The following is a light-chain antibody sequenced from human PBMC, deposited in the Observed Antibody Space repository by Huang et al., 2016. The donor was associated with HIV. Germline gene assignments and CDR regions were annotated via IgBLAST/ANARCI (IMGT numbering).Light chain of an antibody. CDR3: QQRSNWPPLT. Sequence: EIVLTQSPATLSLSPGERATLSCRASQSVSSYLAWYQQKPGLAPRLLIYEASNRATGIPARFSGSGSGTDFTLTISSLEPEDFAVYYCQQRSNWPPLTFGGGTEVEIK. V-gene: IGKV3-11*01. CDR2: EAS. J-gene: IGKJ4*01. CDR1: QSVSSY.